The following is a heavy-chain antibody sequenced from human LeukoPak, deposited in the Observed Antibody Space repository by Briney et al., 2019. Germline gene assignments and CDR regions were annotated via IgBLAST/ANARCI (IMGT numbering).Heavy chain of an antibody. D-gene: IGHD3-16*02. CDR3: ARDLGYYDYVWGSYRYTAPFDY. V-gene: IGHV3-7*03. CDR2: IKQDGSEK. Sequence: PGGSLRLSCAASGFTFSSYWMSWVRQAPGKGLEWVANIKQDGSEKYYVDSVKGRFTISRDNAKNSLYLQMNSLRAEDTAVYYCARDLGYYDYVWGSYRYTAPFDYWGQGTLVTVSS. J-gene: IGHJ4*02. CDR1: GFTFSSYW.